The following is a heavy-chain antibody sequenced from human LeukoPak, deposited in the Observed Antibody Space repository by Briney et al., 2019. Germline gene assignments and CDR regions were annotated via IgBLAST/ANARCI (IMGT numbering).Heavy chain of an antibody. J-gene: IGHJ4*02. CDR3: ARGTTFPDY. V-gene: IGHV4-39*07. CDR2: IYFVGGT. Sequence: SETLSLTCTVSGGSISSTTYYWGWIRQPPGKGLEWIGAIYFVGGTYYNPSLKSRVTISVDTSKNQFSLKLSSVTAADTAVYYCARGTTFPDYWGQGTLVTVSS. CDR1: GGSISSTTYY. D-gene: IGHD2/OR15-2a*01.